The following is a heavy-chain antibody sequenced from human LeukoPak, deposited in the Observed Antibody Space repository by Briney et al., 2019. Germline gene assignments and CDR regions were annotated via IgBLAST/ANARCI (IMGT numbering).Heavy chain of an antibody. CDR3: ARGDDYWYGSGSYSY. CDR1: GGSISSYY. Sequence: PSETLSLTCTVSGGSISSYYWSWIRQPPGKGLEWIGYIYYSGSTNYNPSLKSRVTISVDTSKNQFSLKLSSVTAADTAVYYCARGDDYWYGSGSYSYWGQGTLVTVSS. D-gene: IGHD3-10*01. J-gene: IGHJ4*02. V-gene: IGHV4-59*01. CDR2: IYYSGST.